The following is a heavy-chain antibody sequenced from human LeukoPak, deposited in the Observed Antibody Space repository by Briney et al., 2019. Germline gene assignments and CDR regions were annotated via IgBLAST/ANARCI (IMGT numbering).Heavy chain of an antibody. Sequence: GGSQRLSCVASGFTFSNYAMSWVRQAPGKGLEWVSAISGSGGSTYYADSVKGRFTISRDKSKNTLYLQMNSLRAEDTAVYYCAKDLSLYCGGDCYRNEFYFDYWGQGTLVTVSS. CDR3: AKDLSLYCGGDCYRNEFYFDY. J-gene: IGHJ4*02. CDR1: GFTFSNYA. CDR2: ISGSGGST. V-gene: IGHV3-23*01. D-gene: IGHD2-21*02.